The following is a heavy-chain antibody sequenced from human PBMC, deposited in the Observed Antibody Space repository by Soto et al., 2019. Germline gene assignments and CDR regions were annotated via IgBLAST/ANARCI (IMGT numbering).Heavy chain of an antibody. V-gene: IGHV3-23*01. J-gene: IGHJ4*02. CDR3: AKLFMPSSSWYPPIVDY. CDR2: ISGSGGST. Sequence: EVQLLESGGGLVQPGGSLRLSCAASGFTFSSYAMSWVRQAPGKGLEWVSAISGSGGSTYYADSVKGRFSISRDNSKNTLYLQMNSLSAEDTAVYYCAKLFMPSSSWYPPIVDYWGQGTLVTVSS. CDR1: GFTFSSYA. D-gene: IGHD6-13*01.